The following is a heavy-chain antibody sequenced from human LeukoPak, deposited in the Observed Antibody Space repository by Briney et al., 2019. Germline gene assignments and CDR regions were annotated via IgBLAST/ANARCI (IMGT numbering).Heavy chain of an antibody. CDR1: GFTFDDYA. CDR2: ISWNSGSI. V-gene: IGHV3-9*01. Sequence: GGSLRLSCAASGFTFDDYAIHWARQAPGKGLEWVSGISWNSGSIGYADSVKGRFTISRDNAKNSLYLQMNSLRAEDTALYYCAKDMRYTPGLIDYWGQGTLVTVSS. J-gene: IGHJ4*02. D-gene: IGHD5-24*01. CDR3: AKDMRYTPGLIDY.